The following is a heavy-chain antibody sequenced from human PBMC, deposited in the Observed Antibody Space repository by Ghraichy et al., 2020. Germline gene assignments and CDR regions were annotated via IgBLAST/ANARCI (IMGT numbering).Heavy chain of an antibody. CDR3: AKDIHYSGRDNSYGVDV. CDR1: GFTFDDYA. D-gene: IGHD3-10*01. Sequence: LRLSCAASGFTFDDYAMHWVRQAPGKGLEWVSGISWNSGNIGYADSVKGRFTISRDNAKNSLYLQMNSLRAEDTALYYCAKDIHYSGRDNSYGVDVWGRGTTVTVSS. J-gene: IGHJ6*02. V-gene: IGHV3-9*01. CDR2: ISWNSGNI.